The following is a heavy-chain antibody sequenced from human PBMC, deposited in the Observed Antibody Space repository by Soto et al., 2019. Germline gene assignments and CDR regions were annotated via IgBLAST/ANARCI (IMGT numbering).Heavy chain of an antibody. D-gene: IGHD5-12*01. CDR1: GFTFSSHA. V-gene: IGHV3-33*01. CDR2: IWYDGSKK. CDR3: ARAPGYSGFDFDY. Sequence: GSLRLSCAASGFTFSSHAMHWVRQAPGKGLEWVAVIWYDGSKKYYADSVKGRFTVARDDSKNTLSLQMNSLRVEDTAVYYCARAPGYSGFDFDYWGQGTLVTVSS. J-gene: IGHJ4*02.